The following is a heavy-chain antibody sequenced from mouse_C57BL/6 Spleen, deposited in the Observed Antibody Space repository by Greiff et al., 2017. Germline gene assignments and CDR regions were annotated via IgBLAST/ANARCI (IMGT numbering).Heavy chain of an antibody. V-gene: IGHV2-9-1*01. D-gene: IGHD1-1*01. CDR2: IWTGGGT. CDR3: ARNRDYYGSDWYFDD. J-gene: IGHJ1*03. CDR1: GFSFTSYA. Sequence: VKLMESGPGLVAPSQCLSISCTVSGFSFTSYAISWVRQPPGKGLEWLGVIWTGGGTNYNYARKSSLSISKANSKSQVVLKMNSLQTDDTARYYCARNRDYYGSDWYFDDWGTGTTVTVSA.